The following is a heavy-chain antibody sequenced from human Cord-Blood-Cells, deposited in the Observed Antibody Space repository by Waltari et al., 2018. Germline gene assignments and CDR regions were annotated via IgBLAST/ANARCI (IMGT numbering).Heavy chain of an antibody. D-gene: IGHD3-16*02. V-gene: IGHV1-24*01. CDR1: GYPLTELS. Sequence: QVQLVQSGAEVKKPGASVKVSCKVAGYPLTELSMHWVRQAPGKGLEWMGGFDPEDGETIYAQKFQGRVTMTEDTSTDTAYMELSSLRSEDTAVYYCATALMITFGGVIANWFDPWGQGTLVTVSS. J-gene: IGHJ5*02. CDR3: ATALMITFGGVIANWFDP. CDR2: FDPEDGET.